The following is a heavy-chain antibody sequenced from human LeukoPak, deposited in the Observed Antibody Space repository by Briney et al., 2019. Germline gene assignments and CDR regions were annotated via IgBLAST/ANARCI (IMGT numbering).Heavy chain of an antibody. V-gene: IGHV3-21*01. CDR2: ISSSSNYI. CDR1: GFTFSSYS. Sequence: PGGALRLSCAASGFTFSSYSMNWVRQAPWKGLEWVSSISSSSNYIYYADSVKGRFTISRDNAKNSLYLQMNSLRAEDTAVYYCARQVAGQGHYYMDVWGKGTTVTVSS. D-gene: IGHD2-15*01. J-gene: IGHJ6*03. CDR3: ARQVAGQGHYYMDV.